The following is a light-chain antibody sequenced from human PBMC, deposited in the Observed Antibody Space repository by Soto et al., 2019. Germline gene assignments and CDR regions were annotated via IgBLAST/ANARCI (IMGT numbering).Light chain of an antibody. CDR1: QTVNRNY. CDR3: QQYIASPRT. Sequence: EIVLTQSPGTLALSLGDEATLSCTASQTVNRNYLAWYLQKPAQPPRLLIYGVSNRAPGVPDRFSGGGSGTEFTLTIARLEPDDFGTYYCQQYIASPRTFGQGIRLEVK. V-gene: IGKV3-20*01. J-gene: IGKJ1*01. CDR2: GVS.